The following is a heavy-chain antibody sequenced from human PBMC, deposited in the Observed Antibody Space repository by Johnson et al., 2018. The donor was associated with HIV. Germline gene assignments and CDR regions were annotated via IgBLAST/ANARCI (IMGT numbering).Heavy chain of an antibody. CDR3: ARGAWSYCGGDCYGYPPDAFYI. CDR1: GFTFSSYW. Sequence: VQLVESGGGLVQPGGSLRLSCAASGFTFSSYWMHWVRQAPGKGLVWVSRINSDGSSTRYADSVKGLFTVSRDNAKNKLYLQMNSLRAEDTAVYYCARGAWSYCGGDCYGYPPDAFYIWGQGTMVTVSS. D-gene: IGHD2-21*02. CDR2: INSDGSST. J-gene: IGHJ3*02. V-gene: IGHV3-74*02.